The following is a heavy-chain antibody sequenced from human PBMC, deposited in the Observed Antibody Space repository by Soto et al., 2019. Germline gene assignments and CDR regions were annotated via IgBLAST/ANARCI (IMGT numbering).Heavy chain of an antibody. CDR1: GGTFTSYT. Sequence: QVHLVQSGAEVKMPGSSVKVSCTASGGTFTSYTFSWVRQVPGQGLEWMGRIIPILRMADFAQKFQGRVTINADESTSTVYMKLSSLRSEDTAVYYCATSYGSGSAHFDYWGQGTLVTVS. D-gene: IGHD3-10*01. CDR3: ATSYGSGSAHFDY. V-gene: IGHV1-69*02. CDR2: IIPILRMA. J-gene: IGHJ4*02.